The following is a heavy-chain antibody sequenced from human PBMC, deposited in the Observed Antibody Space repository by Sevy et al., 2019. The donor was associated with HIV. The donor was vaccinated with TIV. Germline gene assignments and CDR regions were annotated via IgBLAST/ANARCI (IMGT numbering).Heavy chain of an antibody. D-gene: IGHD3-9*01. V-gene: IGHV3-30*02. J-gene: IGHJ4*02. CDR1: GFTFSSYG. CDR2: IWYDGSDK. Sequence: GGSLRLSCAASGFTFSSYGMHWVRQAPGKGLEWVAFIWYDGSDKYYSDSVKGRFTISRDNSKNTLYLQMNSLRAADTAVYYCESDILTGSDYWGQRTLVTVSS. CDR3: ESDILTGSDY.